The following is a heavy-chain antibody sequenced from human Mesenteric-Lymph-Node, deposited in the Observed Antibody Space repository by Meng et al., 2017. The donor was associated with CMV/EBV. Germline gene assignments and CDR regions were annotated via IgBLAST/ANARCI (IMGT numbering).Heavy chain of an antibody. CDR1: GASIRSGDSY. Sequence: SQTLSLTCTVSGASIRSGDSYWSWVRQHPGRGPEWIGYIYYNGNTYYNPSLKSRLTVSLDTSKNQFSLKLTSVTAGDTAVYYCARVVAVLGMNFDFWGPGTLVTVSS. J-gene: IGHJ4*02. CDR2: IYYNGNT. V-gene: IGHV4-31*03. D-gene: IGHD7-27*01. CDR3: ARVVAVLGMNFDF.